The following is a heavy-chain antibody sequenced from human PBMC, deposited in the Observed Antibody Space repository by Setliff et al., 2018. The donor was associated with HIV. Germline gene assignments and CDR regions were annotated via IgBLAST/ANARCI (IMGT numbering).Heavy chain of an antibody. CDR1: GFTFNTYA. Sequence: PGGSLRLSCAASGFTFNTYAMSWVRQAPGKGLEWVANMKHYGSEKHYVDSVEGRFTISRDNAKNSLYLQMNSLRVEDTAVYYCAREISFGLAPDDGTKSGFEYFDYWGQGTLVTVSS. CDR2: MKHYGSEK. D-gene: IGHD2-8*01. CDR3: AREISFGLAPDDGTKSGFEYFDY. V-gene: IGHV3-7*01. J-gene: IGHJ4*02.